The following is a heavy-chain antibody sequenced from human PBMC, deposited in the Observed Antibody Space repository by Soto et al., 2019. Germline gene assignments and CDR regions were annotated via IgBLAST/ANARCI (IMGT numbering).Heavy chain of an antibody. CDR3: ARPSYALNWDFHYGMQV. CDR2: INQSANT. J-gene: IGHJ6*02. D-gene: IGHD2-2*01. CDR1: GVSFSGYY. V-gene: IGHV4-34*01. Sequence: QVHLQQWGAGVLKPSETLSLTCAVSGVSFSGYYWTWIRQIPGKGLVWIGEINQSANTKYNPSLMSRVTMSVDTSRNQFFLKLRSVTAADTAVYYCARPSYALNWDFHYGMQVWGQGTSVTFSS.